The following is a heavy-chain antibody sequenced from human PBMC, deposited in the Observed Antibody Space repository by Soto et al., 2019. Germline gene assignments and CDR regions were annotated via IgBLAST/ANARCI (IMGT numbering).Heavy chain of an antibody. CDR3: VRGEGGWETY. V-gene: IGHV3-74*01. D-gene: IGHD6-19*01. J-gene: IGHJ4*02. CDR1: GFTFSSYW. CDR2: INSDGSST. Sequence: GGSLILSCAASGFTFSSYWMHWVRQAPGKGLVWVSRINSDGSSTTYADSVKGRFTISRDNAKNTLYLQMNSLRAEDTAVYYCVRGEGGWETYWGQGTLVTVSS.